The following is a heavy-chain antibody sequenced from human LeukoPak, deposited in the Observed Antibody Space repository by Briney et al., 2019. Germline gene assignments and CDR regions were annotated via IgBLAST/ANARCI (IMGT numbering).Heavy chain of an antibody. Sequence: GASVKVSCKVSGYSLSELSMHWVRQAPGKGLEWMGGFDPDDGETPLFAQKFQGRVSMTEDTSTDTAYMGLSSLSSEDTAVYYCATGTIYCSSCSGDYWGQGTLVTVSS. V-gene: IGHV1-24*01. CDR3: ATGTIYCSSCSGDY. D-gene: IGHD2-2*01. J-gene: IGHJ4*02. CDR2: FDPDDGET. CDR1: GYSLSELS.